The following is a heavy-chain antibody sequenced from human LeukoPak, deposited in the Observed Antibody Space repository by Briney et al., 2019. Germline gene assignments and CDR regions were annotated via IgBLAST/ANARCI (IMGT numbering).Heavy chain of an antibody. CDR1: GVSIRSSNNF. CDR2: MHYSGTT. CDR3: ARHEEEDGYDAKTFDF. Sequence: SETLSLTCTVSGVSIRSSNNFWGWIRQPPGKGLEWIGSMHYSGTTYYIPSLRSRATISVDTSKNQSSLKLSSVTAADTAVYYCARHEEEDGYDAKTFDFWGQGTLVTVSS. V-gene: IGHV4-39*01. J-gene: IGHJ4*02. D-gene: IGHD5-12*01.